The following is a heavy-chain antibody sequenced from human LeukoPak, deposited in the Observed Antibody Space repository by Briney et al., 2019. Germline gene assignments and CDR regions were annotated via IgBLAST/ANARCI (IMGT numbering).Heavy chain of an antibody. J-gene: IGHJ4*02. V-gene: IGHV4-34*01. Sequence: SETLSLTCAVYGGSFSGYYWSWIRQPPGKGPEWIGEINHSGSTNYNPSLKSRVTISVDTSKNQFSLKLSSVTAADTAVYYCARLPGYGDYVWYFDYWGQGTLVTVSS. D-gene: IGHD4-17*01. CDR1: GGSFSGYY. CDR2: INHSGST. CDR3: ARLPGYGDYVWYFDY.